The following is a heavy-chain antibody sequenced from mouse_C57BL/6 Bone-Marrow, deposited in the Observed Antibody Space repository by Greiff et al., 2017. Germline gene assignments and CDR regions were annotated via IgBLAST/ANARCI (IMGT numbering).Heavy chain of an antibody. J-gene: IGHJ2*01. V-gene: IGHV1-64*01. CDR2: IHPNSGST. Sequence: QVQLQQPGAELVKPGASVKLSCKASGYTFTSYWMHWVKQRPGQGLEWIGMIHPNSGSTNYNEKFKSKATLTVDKSSSPAYMQLSSLTSEDSAVYYCAREDTTVVSDYWGQGTTLTVSS. D-gene: IGHD1-1*01. CDR1: GYTFTSYW. CDR3: AREDTTVVSDY.